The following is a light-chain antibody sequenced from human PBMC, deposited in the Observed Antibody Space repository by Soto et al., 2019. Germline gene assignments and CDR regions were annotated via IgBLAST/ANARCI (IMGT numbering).Light chain of an antibody. Sequence: EIVMTQSPATLSVSPGERATLSCMASQSVSSNLAWYQQKPGQAPRLLIYGASTRATGIPARFSGSGSGTEFTLTISSLQSEDFAVYYCQQYNNWPLTFGGGTKV. J-gene: IGKJ4*01. V-gene: IGKV3-15*01. CDR2: GAS. CDR1: QSVSSN. CDR3: QQYNNWPLT.